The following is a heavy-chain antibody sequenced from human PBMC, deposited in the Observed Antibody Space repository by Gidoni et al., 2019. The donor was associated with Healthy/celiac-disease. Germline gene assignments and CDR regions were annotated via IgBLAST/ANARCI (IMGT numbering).Heavy chain of an antibody. Sequence: QVQLQQWGAGLLKPSETLSLTCAVYGGSFIGYYWSWIRQPPGKGLEWIGEINHSGSTNYNPSLKSRVTIAVDTSKNQFSLKLSSVTAADTAVYYCARETPYCSSTSCPTDYWGQGTLVTVSS. CDR3: ARETPYCSSTSCPTDY. D-gene: IGHD2-2*01. V-gene: IGHV4-34*01. CDR2: INHSGST. CDR1: GGSFIGYY. J-gene: IGHJ4*02.